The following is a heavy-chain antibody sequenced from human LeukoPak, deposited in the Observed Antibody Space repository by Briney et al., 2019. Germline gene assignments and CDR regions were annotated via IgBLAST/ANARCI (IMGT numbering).Heavy chain of an antibody. CDR3: ARDLRFYGSGSFVIDY. Sequence: ASVKVSCKASGYTFTGYYMHWVRQAPGQGLEWMGWINPNSGGTNYAQKFQGRVTMTRDTSISTAYMELSRLRSDDTAVYYCARDLRFYGSGSFVIDYWGQGTLVTVSS. V-gene: IGHV1-2*02. CDR1: GYTFTGYY. D-gene: IGHD3-10*01. CDR2: INPNSGGT. J-gene: IGHJ4*02.